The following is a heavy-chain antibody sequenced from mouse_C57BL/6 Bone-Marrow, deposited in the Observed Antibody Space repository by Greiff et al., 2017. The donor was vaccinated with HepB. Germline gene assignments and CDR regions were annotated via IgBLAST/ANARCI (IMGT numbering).Heavy chain of an antibody. CDR1: GFSLTSYG. CDR2: IWSGGST. D-gene: IGHD1-1*01. J-gene: IGHJ1*03. Sequence: VQGVESGPGLVQPSQSLSITCTVSGFSLTSYGVHWVRQSPGKGLEWLGVIWSGGSTDYNAAFISRLSISKDNSKSQVFFKMNSLQADDTAIYYCASSSRATVVAHWYFDVWGTGTTVTVSS. CDR3: ASSSRATVVAHWYFDV. V-gene: IGHV2-2*01.